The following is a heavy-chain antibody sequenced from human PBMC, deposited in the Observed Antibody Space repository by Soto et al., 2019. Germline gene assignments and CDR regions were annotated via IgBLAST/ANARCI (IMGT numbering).Heavy chain of an antibody. CDR3: ARIPIIAARRGGFDY. CDR1: GVTFTSYH. J-gene: IGHJ4*02. Sequence: ASVKVSWKASGVTFTSYHINWVRHATGQGREWMGWRNPNSGXTXXAXKFQGRVTMTRNTSISTAYIELSSLRSEDTAVYYCARIPIIAARRGGFDYWGQGPLVTVSS. CDR2: RNPNSGXT. D-gene: IGHD6-6*01. V-gene: IGHV1-8*01.